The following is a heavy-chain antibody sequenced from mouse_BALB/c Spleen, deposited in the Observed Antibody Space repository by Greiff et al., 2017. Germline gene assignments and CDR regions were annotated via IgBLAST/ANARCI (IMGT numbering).Heavy chain of an antibody. CDR1: GFTFSSYA. Sequence: DVHLVESGGGLVKPGGSLKFSCAASGFTFSSYAMSWVRQSPEKRLEWVAEISSGGSYTYYPDTVTGRFTISRDNAKNTLYLEMSSLRSEDTAMYYCARNYYGYEGAMDYWGQGTSVTVSS. J-gene: IGHJ4*01. CDR2: ISSGGSYT. V-gene: IGHV5-9-4*01. CDR3: ARNYYGYEGAMDY. D-gene: IGHD1-2*01.